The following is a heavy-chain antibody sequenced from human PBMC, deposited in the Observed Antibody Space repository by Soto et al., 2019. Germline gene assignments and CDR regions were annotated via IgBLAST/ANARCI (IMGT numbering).Heavy chain of an antibody. CDR3: ADSWLPTSY. Sequence: HPVGSLRLSCAASGFSFSHYWMHWVRQAPGKGLVWVSRISPDGRTTTYADSVKGRFTISRDNAKSTLYLQMNSLTVEDGAVYYCADSWLPTSYWGPGTLVTVSS. V-gene: IGHV3-74*01. CDR1: GFSFSHYW. D-gene: IGHD3-10*01. J-gene: IGHJ4*02. CDR2: ISPDGRTT.